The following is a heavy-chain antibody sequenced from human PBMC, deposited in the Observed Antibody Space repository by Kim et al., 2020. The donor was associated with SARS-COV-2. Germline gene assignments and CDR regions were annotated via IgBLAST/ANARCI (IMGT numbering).Heavy chain of an antibody. D-gene: IGHD3-10*01. CDR3: ARDTLDYPSGSFEDYFDS. CDR2: INYNGGT. Sequence: SETLSLTCTVSGGSVSGHYWSWIRQPPGKGLEWIGYINYNGGTNSNPSLRSRVTISIDTSKNQFSLRLNSVTSADTARYYCARDTLDYPSGSFEDYFDSWGQGTLVTVSS. CDR1: GGSVSGHY. J-gene: IGHJ5*01. V-gene: IGHV4-59*02.